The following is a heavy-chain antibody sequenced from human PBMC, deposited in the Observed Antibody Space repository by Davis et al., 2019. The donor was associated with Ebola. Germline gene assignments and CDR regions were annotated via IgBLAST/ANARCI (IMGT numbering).Heavy chain of an antibody. CDR1: GGTFSSYA. CDR3: ARDLGSSWYRAVWFDP. CDR2: IIPIFGTA. J-gene: IGHJ5*02. V-gene: IGHV1-69*13. Sequence: SVKVSCKASGGTFSSYAISWVRQAPGQGLEWMGGIIPIFGTANYAQKFQGRVTITADESTSTAYMELSSLRSEDTAVYYCARDLGSSWYRAVWFDPWGQGTLVTVSS. D-gene: IGHD6-13*01.